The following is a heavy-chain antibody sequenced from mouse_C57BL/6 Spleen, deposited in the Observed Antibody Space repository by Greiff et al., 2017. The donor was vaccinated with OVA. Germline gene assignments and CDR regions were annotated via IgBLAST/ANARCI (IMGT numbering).Heavy chain of an antibody. CDR1: GFTFSSYT. CDR2: ISGGGGNT. J-gene: IGHJ2*01. CDR3: ARMESSYFDY. V-gene: IGHV5-9*01. D-gene: IGHD1-1*01. Sequence: DVMLVESGGGLVKPGGSLKLSCAASGFTFSSYTMSWVRQTPEKRLEWVATISGGGGNTYYPDSVKGRFTISRDNAKNTLYLQMSSLRSEDTALYYCARMESSYFDYWGQGTTLTVSS.